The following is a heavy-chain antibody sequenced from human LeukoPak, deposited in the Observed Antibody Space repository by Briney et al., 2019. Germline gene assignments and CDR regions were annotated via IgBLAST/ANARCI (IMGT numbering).Heavy chain of an antibody. CDR1: GYTFTSYD. J-gene: IGHJ5*02. CDR3: ARGVAVVVPDAMEGVCWFDP. CDR2: MNPNSGNT. V-gene: IGHV1-8*01. Sequence: ASVKVSCKASGYTFTSYDINWVRQATGQGLEWMGWMNPNSGNTGYAQKLQGRVTMTRNTSISTAYMELSSLRSEDTAVYYCARGVAVVVPDAMEGVCWFDPWGQGTLVTVSS. D-gene: IGHD2-2*01.